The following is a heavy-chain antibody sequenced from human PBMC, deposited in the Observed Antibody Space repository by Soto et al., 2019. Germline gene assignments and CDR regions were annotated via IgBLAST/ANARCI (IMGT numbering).Heavy chain of an antibody. J-gene: IGHJ6*03. CDR2: IYYSGST. D-gene: IGHD6-13*01. CDR1: GCSISSYY. V-gene: IGHV4-59*08. CDR3: ARQAIAAAGNYYYYMDV. Sequence: SETLSLTCPFSGCSISSYYWSWIRQPPGKGLEWIGYIYYSGSTNYNPSLKSRVTISVDTSKNQFSLKLSSVTAADTAVYYCARQAIAAAGNYYYYMDVWGKGTTVTVSS.